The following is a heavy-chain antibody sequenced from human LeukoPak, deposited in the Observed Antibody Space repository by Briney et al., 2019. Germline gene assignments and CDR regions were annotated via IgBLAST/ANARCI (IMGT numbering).Heavy chain of an antibody. CDR2: INPNSGGT. J-gene: IGHJ6*02. V-gene: IGHV1-2*02. D-gene: IGHD6-19*01. CDR1: GYTFTGYY. CDR3: ARGAGTNYYHSLDV. Sequence: GPVKVSCKASGYTFTGYYMHWVRQAPGQGLEWMGWINPNSGGTNYAQKFQGRVTMTRDTSISTAYMELSRLRSDDTAVYYCARGAGTNYYHSLDVWGQGTTVTASS.